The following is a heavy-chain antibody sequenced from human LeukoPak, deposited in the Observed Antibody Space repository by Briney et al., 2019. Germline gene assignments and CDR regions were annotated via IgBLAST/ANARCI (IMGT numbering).Heavy chain of an antibody. D-gene: IGHD1-26*01. V-gene: IGHV1-24*01. CDR1: GYTLTELS. CDR3: AREGGGSYYGFYYFDY. CDR2: FDPEDGET. J-gene: IGHJ4*02. Sequence: GASVKVSCKVSGYTLTELSMHWVRQAPGKGLEWMGGFDPEDGETIYAQKLQGRVTMTTDTSTSTAYMELRSLRSDDTAVYYCAREGGGSYYGFYYFDYWGQGTLVTVSS.